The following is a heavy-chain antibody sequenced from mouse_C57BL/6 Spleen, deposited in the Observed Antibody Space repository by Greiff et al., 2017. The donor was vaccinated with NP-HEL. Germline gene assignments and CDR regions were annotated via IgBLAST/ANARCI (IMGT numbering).Heavy chain of an antibody. J-gene: IGHJ1*03. CDR2: IYPGSGNT. D-gene: IGHD1-1*01. Sequence: VQGVESGAELVRPGASVKLSCKASGYTFTDYYITWVKQRPGQGLEWLARIYPGSGNTYYNEKFKGKATLTAEQSSSTAYMQLSSLKSEDSAGYFCARSAPFYGSSYVYWYFDVWGTGTTVTVSS. CDR3: ARSAPFYGSSYVYWYFDV. V-gene: IGHV1-76*01. CDR1: GYTFTDYY.